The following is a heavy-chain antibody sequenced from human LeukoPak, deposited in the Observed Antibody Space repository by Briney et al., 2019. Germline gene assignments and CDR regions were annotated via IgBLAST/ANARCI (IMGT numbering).Heavy chain of an antibody. Sequence: GGSLRLSCAASGFNFPTYAMQWVRQAPGKGLEWVSVIYSGGSTYYADSVKGRFTISRDNSKNTLYLQMNSLRAEDTAVYYCAAAGSYGDYRDWGQGTLVTVSS. V-gene: IGHV3-66*01. CDR3: AAAGSYGDYRD. CDR1: GFNFPTYA. J-gene: IGHJ4*02. CDR2: IYSGGST. D-gene: IGHD4-17*01.